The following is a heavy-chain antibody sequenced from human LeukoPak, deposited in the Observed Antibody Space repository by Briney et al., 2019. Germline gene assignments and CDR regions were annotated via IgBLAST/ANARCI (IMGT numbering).Heavy chain of an antibody. Sequence: GGSLRLSCAASGFTFSSYSMNWVRQAPGKGLEWVSSISSSSSYIYYADSVKGRFTISRDNAKNSLYLQMNSLRAEDTAMYYCAKVPRQHDNWFDPWGQGTLVTVSS. CDR1: GFTFSSYS. D-gene: IGHD3-9*01. J-gene: IGHJ5*02. CDR3: AKVPRQHDNWFDP. V-gene: IGHV3-21*01. CDR2: ISSSSSYI.